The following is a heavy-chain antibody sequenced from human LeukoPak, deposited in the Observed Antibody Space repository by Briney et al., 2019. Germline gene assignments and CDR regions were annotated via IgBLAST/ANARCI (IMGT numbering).Heavy chain of an antibody. CDR3: ARQQDSSGYYDEPNYFDY. D-gene: IGHD3-22*01. Sequence: SETLSLTCAVYGGSFSGYYWSWIRQPPGKGLEWIGEINHSGSTNYNPSLKSRVTISVDTSKNQFSLKLSSVTAADTAVYYCARQQDSSGYYDEPNYFDYWSQGTLVTVSS. J-gene: IGHJ4*02. CDR2: INHSGST. CDR1: GGSFSGYY. V-gene: IGHV4-34*01.